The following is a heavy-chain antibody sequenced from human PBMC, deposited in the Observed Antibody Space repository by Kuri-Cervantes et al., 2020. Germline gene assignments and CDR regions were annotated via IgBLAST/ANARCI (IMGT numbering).Heavy chain of an antibody. J-gene: IGHJ4*02. CDR3: ARDQGYDILTGYWEDY. CDR1: GYTFSNYY. V-gene: IGHV1-46*01. D-gene: IGHD3-9*01. CDR2: INPSGGRA. Sequence: ASVKVSCKASGYTFSNYYMHWVRQAPGQGLEWMGIINPSGGRASYTQNFQGRVTMTRDTSTSTVYMELSSLRSEDTAVYYCARDQGYDILTGYWEDYWGQGTLVTVSS.